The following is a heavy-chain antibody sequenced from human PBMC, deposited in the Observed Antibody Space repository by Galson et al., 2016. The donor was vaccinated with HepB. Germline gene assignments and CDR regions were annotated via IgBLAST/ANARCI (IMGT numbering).Heavy chain of an antibody. D-gene: IGHD6-13*01. V-gene: IGHV3-11*06. CDR1: GFTFSGYY. Sequence: SLRLSCAASGFTFSGYYMTWIRQAPGKGLEWVSYISSSSIYTNCADSVKGRFAISRDNAKNSLYLQMNSPRAEDTAVYYCARAPAVGYSSSASFDYWGQGTLVTVSS. CDR3: ARAPAVGYSSSASFDY. CDR2: ISSSSIYT. J-gene: IGHJ4*02.